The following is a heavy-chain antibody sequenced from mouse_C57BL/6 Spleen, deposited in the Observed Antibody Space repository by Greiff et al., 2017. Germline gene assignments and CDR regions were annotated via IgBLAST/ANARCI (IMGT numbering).Heavy chain of an antibody. V-gene: IGHV5-17*01. Sequence: EVKLVESGGGLVKPGGSLKLSCAASGFTFSDYGMHWVRQAPEQGLEWVAYISSGSSTIYYAAPVKGRFTISRDNAKNTLFLQMTSLRSEDTAMXYCARRAYYSNYVDFDYWGQGTTLTVSS. CDR1: GFTFSDYG. J-gene: IGHJ2*01. CDR2: ISSGSSTI. CDR3: ARRAYYSNYVDFDY. D-gene: IGHD2-5*01.